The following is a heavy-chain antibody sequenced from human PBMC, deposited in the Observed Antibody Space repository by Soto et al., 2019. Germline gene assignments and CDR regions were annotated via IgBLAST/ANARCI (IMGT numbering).Heavy chain of an antibody. CDR1: GYTFTSYG. Sequence: QVQLVQSGAEVKNSGASVKVSCKASGYTFTSYGFSWVRQAPGQGLEWMGWISASNGNTNYAQKLQGRVTITADESTSTAYMELSSLRSEDTAVYYCARGPVATVNFDYWGQGTLVTVSS. J-gene: IGHJ4*02. CDR3: ARGPVATVNFDY. V-gene: IGHV1-18*01. CDR2: ISASNGNT. D-gene: IGHD5-12*01.